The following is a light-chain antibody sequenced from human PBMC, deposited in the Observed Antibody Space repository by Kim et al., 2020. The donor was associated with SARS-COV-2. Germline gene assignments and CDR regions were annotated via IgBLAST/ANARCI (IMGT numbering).Light chain of an antibody. Sequence: QSALTQPPSVSGSPGQSVTISCTGTSSDVGGYHYVCWYQQHPGAAPNVMIYDVNNRPSGVPQRFSGSKSGNTASLTISLRQAEDEADYYCSSYRSSSNGVFGGGTQLTVL. CDR3: SSYRSSSNGV. CDR1: SSDVGGYHY. V-gene: IGLV2-14*03. J-gene: IGLJ3*02. CDR2: DVN.